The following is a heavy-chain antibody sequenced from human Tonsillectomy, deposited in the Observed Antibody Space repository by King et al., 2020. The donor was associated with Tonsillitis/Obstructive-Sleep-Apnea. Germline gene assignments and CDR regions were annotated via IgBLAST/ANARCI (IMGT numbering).Heavy chain of an antibody. J-gene: IGHJ4*02. D-gene: IGHD6-6*01. CDR1: GFTFSNAW. Sequence: VQLVESGGGLVKPGGSLRLSCAASGFTFSNAWMSWVRQAPGKGLEWVGRIKSKTEGVTTDYAAPVKGRFTISRDDSKNTLYLQMNSLKTEDTAVYYCTSNIAARLPNYLDYWGQGTLVTVSS. CDR3: TSNIAARLPNYLDY. CDR2: IKSKTEGVTT. V-gene: IGHV3-15*01.